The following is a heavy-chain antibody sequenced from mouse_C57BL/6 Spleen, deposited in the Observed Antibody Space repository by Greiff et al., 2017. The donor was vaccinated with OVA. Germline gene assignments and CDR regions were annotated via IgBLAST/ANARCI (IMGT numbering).Heavy chain of an antibody. Sequence: QVQLQQSGAELVKPGASVKMSCKASGYTFTTYPIEWMKQNHGKSLEWIGNFHPYNDDTKYNEKFKGKATLTVEKSSSTVYLELSRVTSDDSAVYYCARRNYYGSSHWYFDVWGTGTTVTVSS. CDR2: FHPYNDDT. CDR1: GYTFTTYP. J-gene: IGHJ1*03. CDR3: ARRNYYGSSHWYFDV. V-gene: IGHV1-47*01. D-gene: IGHD1-1*01.